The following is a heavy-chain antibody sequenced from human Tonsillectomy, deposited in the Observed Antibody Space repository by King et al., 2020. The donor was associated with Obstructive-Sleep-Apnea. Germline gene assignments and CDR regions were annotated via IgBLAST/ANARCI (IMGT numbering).Heavy chain of an antibody. D-gene: IGHD6-13*01. V-gene: IGHV3-30*18. CDR1: GFTFSTYG. Sequence: QVQLVESGGGVVQPGRSLRLSCAASGFTFSTYGMHWVRQAPGKGLEWVAVISYDGSNKYYADSVKGRFTISRDNSKNTLSLQMNSLRAEDTAVYYCAKGTASAASYYYYGMDVWGPGAPGTVSS. J-gene: IGHJ6*02. CDR3: AKGTASAASYYYYGMDV. CDR2: ISYDGSNK.